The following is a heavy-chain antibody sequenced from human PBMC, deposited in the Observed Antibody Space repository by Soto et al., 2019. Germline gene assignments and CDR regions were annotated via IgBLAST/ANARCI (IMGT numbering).Heavy chain of an antibody. CDR1: GFTFDDYA. D-gene: IGHD5-12*01. CDR3: AKGGYDFSYYGMDV. CDR2: ISWNSGSI. V-gene: IGHV3-9*01. Sequence: GGSLRLSCAASGFTFDDYAMHWVRQAPGKGLEWVSGISWNSGSIGYADSVKGRFTISRDNAKNSLYLQMNSLRAEDTVLYYCAKGGYDFSYYGMDVWGQGTTVTVSS. J-gene: IGHJ6*02.